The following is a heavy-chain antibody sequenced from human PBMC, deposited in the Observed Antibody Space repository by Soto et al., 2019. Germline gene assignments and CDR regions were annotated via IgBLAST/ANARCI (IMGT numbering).Heavy chain of an antibody. CDR2: VDPEDGET. Sequence: VQLVQSGPAVRKRGASVKVSCKVSGYTVSELSIHWVRQAPGKGLEWLGGVDPEDGETVYAQKFQGRVTMTEDTSTDTAYMQLSGLRPEDSAVYHCAKEGGIATLGRVHGSYYYYPLDVWGQGTTVTVSS. D-gene: IGHD1-26*01. CDR3: AKEGGIATLGRVHGSYYYYPLDV. V-gene: IGHV1-24*01. J-gene: IGHJ6*02. CDR1: GYTVSELS.